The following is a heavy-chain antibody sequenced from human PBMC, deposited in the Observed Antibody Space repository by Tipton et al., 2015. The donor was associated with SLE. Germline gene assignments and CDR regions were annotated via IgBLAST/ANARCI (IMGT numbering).Heavy chain of an antibody. D-gene: IGHD5-24*01. CDR1: GGSFSGYY. Sequence: LSCTVYGGSFSGYYWTWIRQPPGKGLEWIGEINHSGSTNCNPSLKSRVTISVDTSKNQFSLKLSSVTAADTAVYYCASRGAYRVFAYWGQGTLVTVSS. J-gene: IGHJ4*02. CDR2: INHSGST. V-gene: IGHV4-34*01. CDR3: ASRGAYRVFAY.